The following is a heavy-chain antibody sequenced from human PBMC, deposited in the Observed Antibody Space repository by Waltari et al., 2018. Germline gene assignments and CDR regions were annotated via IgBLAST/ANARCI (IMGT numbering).Heavy chain of an antibody. J-gene: IGHJ4*02. D-gene: IGHD6-13*01. CDR3: ARDIFLRSSLTHFDY. CDR1: GYTFTRYD. Sequence: QVQLVQSGAEVKKPGASVKVSCKASGYTFTRYDINWVRQATGQGLEWMGWINPNIGNTGYAQTFQGRVTTTSNTSISTAYMELSRLRSDDSTGYYCARDIFLRSSLTHFDYWCQRTLVTVSS. CDR2: INPNIGNT. V-gene: IGHV1-8*01.